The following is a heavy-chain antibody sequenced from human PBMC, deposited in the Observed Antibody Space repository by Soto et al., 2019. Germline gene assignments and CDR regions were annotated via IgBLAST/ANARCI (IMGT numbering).Heavy chain of an antibody. CDR2: ISSSSSYI. D-gene: IGHD2-15*01. V-gene: IGHV3-21*01. CDR1: GFTFSSYS. Sequence: EVQLVESGGGLVKPGGSLRLSCAASGFTFSSYSMTWVRQAPGKGLEWVSSISSSSSYIYYADSVKGRFTISRDNAKNSLYLQMNSLRAEDTAGYYFARDCSGGSCYSPFDYWGQGTLVTVSS. CDR3: ARDCSGGSCYSPFDY. J-gene: IGHJ4*02.